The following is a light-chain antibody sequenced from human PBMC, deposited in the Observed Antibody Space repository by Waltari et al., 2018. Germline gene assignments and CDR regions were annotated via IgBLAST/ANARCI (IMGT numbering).Light chain of an antibody. V-gene: IGLV1-44*01. CDR3: AVWDDSLGGV. Sequence: QSVLTQPPSVSGTPGQRVTISCSGSTSNIGGNFVNWYQQLPGKAPKLLIYNDNQGPSGVPDRFSASKSGTSAALAITGLQSEDEADYYCAVWDDSLGGVFGGGTKLIVL. J-gene: IGLJ3*02. CDR2: NDN. CDR1: TSNIGGNF.